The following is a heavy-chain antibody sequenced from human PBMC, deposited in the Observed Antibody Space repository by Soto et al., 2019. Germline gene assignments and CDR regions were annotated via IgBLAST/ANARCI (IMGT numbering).Heavy chain of an antibody. D-gene: IGHD1-1*01. Sequence: QVQLVESGGGVVQPGRSLRLSCAASGFTFSTYAMHWVRQAPGKGLEWVAVILCDGSKKDYADSVKGRFTISRDNSKNTLYLQMNSLRAEDTAVYYCARVNIAWNDVGAMDVWGQGTTVTVSS. V-gene: IGHV3-30-3*01. CDR2: ILCDGSKK. CDR3: ARVNIAWNDVGAMDV. J-gene: IGHJ6*02. CDR1: GFTFSTYA.